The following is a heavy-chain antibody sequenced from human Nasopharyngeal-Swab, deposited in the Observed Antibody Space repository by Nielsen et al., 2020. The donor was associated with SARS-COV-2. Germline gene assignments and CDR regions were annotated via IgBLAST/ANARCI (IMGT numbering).Heavy chain of an antibody. D-gene: IGHD3-22*01. CDR1: GGSISDTNYY. CDR2: ISYGGNT. J-gene: IGHJ4*02. V-gene: IGHV4-39*01. Sequence: SETLSLTCIVSGGSISDTNYYWTWIRQPPGEGLDWIGSISYGGNTFYNPSLKSRVTLSVDMSRNQFSLRLSSVTAADTAVYYCARHSRVATVVEVTLFDYWGQGTLVTISS. CDR3: ARHSRVATVVEVTLFDY.